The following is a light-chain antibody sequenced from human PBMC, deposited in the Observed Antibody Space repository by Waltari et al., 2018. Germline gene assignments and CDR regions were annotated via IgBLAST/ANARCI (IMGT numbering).Light chain of an antibody. J-gene: IGLJ2*01. Sequence: QSVLTQPPSVSGTPGQRVIISCSGSDSNIGSSSVNWYRQLRGAAPRLLIHSTTPRPSGVPDRLSGSRSGTSASLAISGLQPDDEATYYCATCDDGLNCVIFGGGTKLTVL. V-gene: IGLV1-44*01. CDR1: DSNIGSSS. CDR2: STT. CDR3: ATCDDGLNCVI.